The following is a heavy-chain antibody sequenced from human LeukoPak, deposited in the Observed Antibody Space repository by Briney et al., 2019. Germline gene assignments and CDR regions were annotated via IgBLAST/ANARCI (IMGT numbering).Heavy chain of an antibody. J-gene: IGHJ4*02. CDR1: GFTFSSYG. D-gene: IGHD3/OR15-3a*01. CDR2: IRYDGGNK. V-gene: IGHV3-30*02. CDR3: AKGEWGTGYYSDY. Sequence: PGGSLRLSCAASGFTFSSYGMHWVRQAPGKGLEWVAFIRYDGGNKYSADSVKGRFTISRDNSKNTLYLQMNSLRAEDTAVYYCAKGEWGTGYYSDYWGQGTLVTVSS.